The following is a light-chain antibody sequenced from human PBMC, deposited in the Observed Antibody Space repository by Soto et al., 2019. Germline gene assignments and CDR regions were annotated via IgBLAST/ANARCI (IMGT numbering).Light chain of an antibody. CDR1: SSNIGSKT. CDR2: SNN. CDR3: AAWDDSLNGVV. J-gene: IGLJ7*01. V-gene: IGLV1-44*01. Sequence: QSVLTQPPSASGTPGQRVTISCSGSSSNIGSKTVNWYQQVPGTAPKLLIYSNNQWPSGVPDRFSGSKSGTSASLAISGLQSEDEAEYYCAAWDDSLNGVVLGGGTQLTVL.